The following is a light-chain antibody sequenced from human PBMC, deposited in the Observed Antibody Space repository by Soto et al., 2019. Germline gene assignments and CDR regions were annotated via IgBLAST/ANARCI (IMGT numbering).Light chain of an antibody. CDR3: HQYNSYTWT. Sequence: DIQMTQSPSSLAAAVGDRVTITCEASQDISNYLNWYQQKPGKAPKLLIYAASSLQSGVPSRFSGSGSGTEFTLTISGLQPDDFATYYCHQYNSYTWTFGQGTKVDIK. J-gene: IGKJ1*01. CDR2: AAS. CDR1: QDISNY. V-gene: IGKV1-16*01.